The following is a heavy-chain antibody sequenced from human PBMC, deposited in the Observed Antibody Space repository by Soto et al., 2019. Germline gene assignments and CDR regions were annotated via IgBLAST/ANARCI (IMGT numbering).Heavy chain of an antibody. V-gene: IGHV4-59*02. J-gene: IGHJ6*03. D-gene: IGHD3-3*01. CDR2: TYYTGRT. CDR1: GGSVSDYY. CDR3: ARNQAGTVFGLPTHFYYMDV. Sequence: QVQLQESGPGLLKPSETLSLTCTVSGGSVSDYYWSWIRQAPGKGLEWIGYTYYTGRTDFNPSLTGGPSMSVETSKNQFSLGLTSVTAADTAVYYCARNQAGTVFGLPTHFYYMDVWGKWPTVTVSS.